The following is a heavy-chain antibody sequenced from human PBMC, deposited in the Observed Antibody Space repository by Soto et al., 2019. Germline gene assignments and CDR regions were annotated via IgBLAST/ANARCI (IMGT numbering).Heavy chain of an antibody. Sequence: QVQLVQSGAEVKKPGASVKVSCKASGYTFTSYYMHWVRQAPGQGLEWMGIINPSGGSTSYAQKFQGRVTMTRDTSTSTVYMELSSLRSEDTAVYYCARDDRREYYDFWSGPRHYYYGMDVWGQGTTVTVSS. CDR2: INPSGGST. CDR3: ARDDRREYYDFWSGPRHYYYGMDV. CDR1: GYTFTSYY. V-gene: IGHV1-46*01. J-gene: IGHJ6*02. D-gene: IGHD3-3*01.